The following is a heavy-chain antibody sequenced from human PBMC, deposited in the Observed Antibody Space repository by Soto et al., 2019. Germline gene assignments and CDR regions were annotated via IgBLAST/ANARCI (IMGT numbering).Heavy chain of an antibody. V-gene: IGHV3-30-3*01. D-gene: IGHD2-15*01. CDR3: ASPIPCSGGRCYHP. Sequence: QVQLVESGGGVVQPGRSLRLSCAASGFTFSSYVMHCVRQAPGKGLEWVAVISYDGSNKYYADSVKGRFTISRDNSKNTLYLQMNSLRAEDTAVYYCASPIPCSGGRCYHPGGQGTLVTVSS. CDR2: ISYDGSNK. J-gene: IGHJ4*02. CDR1: GFTFSSYV.